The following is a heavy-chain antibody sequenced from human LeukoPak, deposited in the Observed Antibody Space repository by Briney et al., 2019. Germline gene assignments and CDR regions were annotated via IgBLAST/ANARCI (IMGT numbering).Heavy chain of an antibody. V-gene: IGHV6-1*01. J-gene: IGHJ5*02. D-gene: IGHD6-13*01. CDR1: GDSVSSSSAV. Sequence: SQTLSLTCAISGDSVSSSSAVWSWFRQSPSRGLEWLGRTYYRSKWYNEYAVTVKSRITINPDTSRNQFSLQLNSMTPGDTAVYYCARGTTIGAAPLFDPWGQGTLVTVSS. CDR3: ARGTTIGAAPLFDP. CDR2: TYYRSKWYN.